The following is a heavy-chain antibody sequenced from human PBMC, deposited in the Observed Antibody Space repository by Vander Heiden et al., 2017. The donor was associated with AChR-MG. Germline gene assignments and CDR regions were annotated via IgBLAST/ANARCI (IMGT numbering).Heavy chain of an antibody. J-gene: IGHJ6*02. V-gene: IGHV1-46*01. CDR3: ARVRTTYAMDV. CDR2: INVSGGST. CDR1: GYTFTSYY. Sequence: QVQLVQSGAEVKKPGASVKVSCQASGYTFTSYYIKWVRQAPGQGLEWMGIINVSGGSTTYAQKFQGRVTMTRDTSTSTVYMELSSLRSEDTAVYYCARVRTTYAMDVWGQGTTVTVSS. D-gene: IGHD1-1*01.